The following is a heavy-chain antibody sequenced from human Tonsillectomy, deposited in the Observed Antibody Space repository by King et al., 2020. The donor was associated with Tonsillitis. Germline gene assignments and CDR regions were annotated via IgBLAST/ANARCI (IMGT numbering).Heavy chain of an antibody. CDR3: ARGTGGDMGACAVVY. Sequence: VQLVESGGGLVQPGGSLRLSCAASGSTFSTYNMNWVRQAPGKGLEWISYISDTSSHTYYADSVKGRFTISRDNAKDSLFLQMNSLRDEDTAVYYCARGTGGDMGACAVVYWGQGTLVTVSS. J-gene: IGHJ4*02. CDR2: ISDTSSHT. D-gene: IGHD2-8*02. V-gene: IGHV3-48*02. CDR1: GSTFSTYN.